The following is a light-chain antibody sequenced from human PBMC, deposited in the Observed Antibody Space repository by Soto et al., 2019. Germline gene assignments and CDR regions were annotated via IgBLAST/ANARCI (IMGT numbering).Light chain of an antibody. Sequence: EIVMTQSTATLSVSPGERVTLSCRASQSVTRNLAWYQHTPGQSPRLLISAASSGATGLPSRFSGSGSGTDVTLTNSSLQSEDAAVYYCQQYHHWPVTFGEGTKVEIK. CDR1: QSVTRN. V-gene: IGKV3-15*01. CDR2: AAS. J-gene: IGKJ4*01. CDR3: QQYHHWPVT.